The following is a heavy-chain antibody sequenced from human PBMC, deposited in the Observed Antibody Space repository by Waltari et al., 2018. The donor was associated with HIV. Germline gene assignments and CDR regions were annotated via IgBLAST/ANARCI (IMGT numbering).Heavy chain of an antibody. D-gene: IGHD3-3*01. CDR1: GFTFNRHT. CDR2: IYVSGDYI. CDR3: AREYDSIMRVDV. V-gene: IGHV3-48*01. J-gene: IGHJ6*02. Sequence: EVQLVESGGGLVQPGGSLRLSCAAASGFTFNRHTIIWVRQAPGKGLEWVSYIYVSGDYISCADSVKCRFTISRDYGKNSVVLQMNSLRAEDTAIYYCAREYDSIMRVDVWGQGTTVTVSS.